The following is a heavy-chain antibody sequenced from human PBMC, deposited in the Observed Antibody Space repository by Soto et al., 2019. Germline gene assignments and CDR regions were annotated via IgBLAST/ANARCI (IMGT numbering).Heavy chain of an antibody. CDR3: ARGLTSGDY. Sequence: QVQLVQSGAEVKNPGASVKLSCKASGYTFTSFYIHWVRQAPGQGLEWMARINPNGGSTNYAPNLQGRVTLTRDTSTNTVYIELSSPGSEDTAVYYCARGLTSGDYWGQGTLVTVSS. CDR2: INPNGGST. CDR1: GYTFTSFY. J-gene: IGHJ4*02. D-gene: IGHD7-27*01. V-gene: IGHV1-46*01.